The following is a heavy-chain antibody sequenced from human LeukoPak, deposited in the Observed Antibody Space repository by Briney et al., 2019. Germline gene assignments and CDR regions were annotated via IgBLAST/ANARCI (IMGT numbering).Heavy chain of an antibody. V-gene: IGHV1-18*01. Sequence: ASVKVSCKASGYTFTSYGISWVRQAPGQGLEWVGWISGYNGVTNYAQNFPDRVTMTMDTSTTTVFVELRSLRSDDTAVYYCARDRAAGSSDYWGQGTLVTVSS. J-gene: IGHJ4*02. D-gene: IGHD2-15*01. CDR1: GYTFTSYG. CDR2: ISGYNGVT. CDR3: ARDRAAGSSDY.